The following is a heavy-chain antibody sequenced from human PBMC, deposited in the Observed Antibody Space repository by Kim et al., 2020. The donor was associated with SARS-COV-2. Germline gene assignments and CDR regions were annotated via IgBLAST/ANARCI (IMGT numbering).Heavy chain of an antibody. V-gene: IGHV3-11*01. D-gene: IGHD3-9*01. Sequence: YAASVKGRFTIARDNAKNSLYLQMNSLRAEDTAVYYCARIRYFDWLLGDYWGQGTLVTVSS. CDR3: ARIRYFDWLLGDY. J-gene: IGHJ4*02.